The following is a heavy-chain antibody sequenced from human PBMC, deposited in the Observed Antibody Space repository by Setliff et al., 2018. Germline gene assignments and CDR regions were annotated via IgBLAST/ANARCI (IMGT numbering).Heavy chain of an antibody. CDR3: ARVGSKPQLGWFDP. CDR2: ISRSSTYI. Sequence: GGSLRLSCAASGFTFSTHSMNWVRQAPGKGLEWGSSISRSSTYIYYADSMKSRFTISRDNARNTLYLQMNSLTAEDTAVYDCARVGSKPQLGWFDPWGQGTLVTVSS. V-gene: IGHV3-21*01. CDR1: GFTFSTHS. J-gene: IGHJ5*02. D-gene: IGHD1-26*01.